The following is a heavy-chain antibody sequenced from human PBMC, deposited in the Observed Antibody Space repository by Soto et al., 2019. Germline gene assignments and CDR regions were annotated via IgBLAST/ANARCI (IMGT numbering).Heavy chain of an antibody. D-gene: IGHD3-3*01. Sequence: ASVKVCCKASGYTFTSYAMHLVRQAPGQRLEWMGWINAGNGNTKYSQKFQGRVTITRDTSASTAYMELSSLRSEDTAVYYCARRNYDFWSGYYSYYYYGMDVWGQGTTVTVSS. J-gene: IGHJ6*02. CDR3: ARRNYDFWSGYYSYYYYGMDV. CDR2: INAGNGNT. CDR1: GYTFTSYA. V-gene: IGHV1-3*01.